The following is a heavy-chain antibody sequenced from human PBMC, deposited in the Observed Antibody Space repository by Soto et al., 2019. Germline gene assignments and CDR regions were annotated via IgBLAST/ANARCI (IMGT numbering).Heavy chain of an antibody. Sequence: PGESLKISCKGSGYSFTSYWIGWVRQMPGKGLEWMGFIYPGDSDTRYSPSFQGQVTISADKSISTAYLQWSSLKASDTAMYYCARRGYSGSYYYYYGMDVWGQGTTVTVSS. CDR3: ARRGYSGSYYYYYGMDV. CDR1: GYSFTSYW. V-gene: IGHV5-51*01. D-gene: IGHD1-26*01. J-gene: IGHJ6*02. CDR2: IYPGDSDT.